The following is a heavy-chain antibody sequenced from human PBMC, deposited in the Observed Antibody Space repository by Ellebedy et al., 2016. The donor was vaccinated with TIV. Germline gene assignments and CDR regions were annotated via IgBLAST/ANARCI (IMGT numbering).Heavy chain of an antibody. Sequence: AASVKVSCKASGGTFNNSAISWVRQAPGQGLQWLGRIIPILGIANYAQTFQGRLTITADKSTRTVYMELSSLTSEDTAVYYCARDAIQFLEWVYKYAMDVWGQGTTVTVSS. D-gene: IGHD3-3*01. CDR1: GGTFNNSA. J-gene: IGHJ6*02. CDR2: IIPILGIA. V-gene: IGHV1-69*04. CDR3: ARDAIQFLEWVYKYAMDV.